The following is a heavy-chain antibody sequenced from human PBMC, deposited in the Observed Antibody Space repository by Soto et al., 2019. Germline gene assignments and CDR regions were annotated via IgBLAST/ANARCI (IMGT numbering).Heavy chain of an antibody. CDR3: ASIAVAANWFDP. J-gene: IGHJ5*02. D-gene: IGHD6-19*01. CDR2: ISSSGSTI. V-gene: IGHV3-48*03. Sequence: GGSLRLSCAASGFTFSSYEMNWVRQAPGKGLEWVSYISSSGSTIYYADSVKGRFTISRDNAKNPLYLQMNSLRAEDTAVYYCASIAVAANWFDPWGQGTLVTVSS. CDR1: GFTFSSYE.